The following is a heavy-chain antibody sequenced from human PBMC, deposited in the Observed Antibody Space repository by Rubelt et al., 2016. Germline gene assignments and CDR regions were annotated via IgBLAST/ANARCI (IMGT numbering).Heavy chain of an antibody. Sequence: QVQLQQWGAGLLKPSETLSLTCAVYGGSFSGYYWSWIRQPPGKGLEWIGYIYYSGSTNYNPSLRSRVTISMGTSENQFSLKLSSVTAADTAVYYCARLTYSSGWRGYWYFDLWGRGTLVTVSS. CDR1: GGSFSGYY. V-gene: IGHV4-34*11. CDR3: ARLTYSSGWRGYWYFDL. D-gene: IGHD6-19*01. CDR2: IYYSGST. J-gene: IGHJ2*01.